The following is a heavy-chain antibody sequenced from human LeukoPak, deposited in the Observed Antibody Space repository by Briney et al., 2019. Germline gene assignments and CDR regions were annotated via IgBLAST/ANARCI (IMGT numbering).Heavy chain of an antibody. J-gene: IGHJ4*02. CDR2: IYSSGST. V-gene: IGHV4-59*01. CDR1: GGSISSYY. Sequence: NASETLSLTCTVSGGSISSYYWSWIRQPPGKGLEWIGYIYSSGSTNYNPSLKSRVTISVDTSKNQFSLKLSSVTAADTAVYYCARDRGGSGDWGQGTLVTVSA. D-gene: IGHD2-15*01. CDR3: ARDRGGSGD.